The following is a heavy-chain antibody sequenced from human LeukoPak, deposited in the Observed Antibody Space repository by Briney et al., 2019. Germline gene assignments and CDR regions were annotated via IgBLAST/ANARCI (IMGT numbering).Heavy chain of an antibody. CDR1: GYTFTSYY. CDR2: INPNSGGT. CDR3: ARSDDYEIYYMDV. Sequence: GASVKVSCKASGYTFTSYYMHWVRQAPGQGLEWMGWINPNSGGTNYAQKFQGRVTMTRDTSISTAYMELSRLRSDDTAVYYCARSDDYEIYYMDVWGKGTTVTVSS. J-gene: IGHJ6*03. D-gene: IGHD4-17*01. V-gene: IGHV1-2*02.